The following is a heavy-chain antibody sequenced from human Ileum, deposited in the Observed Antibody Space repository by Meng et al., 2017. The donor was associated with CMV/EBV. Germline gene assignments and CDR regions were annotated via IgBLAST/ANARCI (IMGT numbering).Heavy chain of an antibody. Sequence: TGYYMHWVRQAPGQGLEWMGWINPNSGGTNYAQKFQGRVTMTRDTSISTAYMELSRLRSDDTAVYYCARDKGLLLWFGELLDGDFDYWGQGTLVTVSS. J-gene: IGHJ4*02. CDR1: TGYY. CDR2: INPNSGGT. CDR3: ARDKGLLLWFGELLDGDFDY. D-gene: IGHD3-10*01. V-gene: IGHV1-2*02.